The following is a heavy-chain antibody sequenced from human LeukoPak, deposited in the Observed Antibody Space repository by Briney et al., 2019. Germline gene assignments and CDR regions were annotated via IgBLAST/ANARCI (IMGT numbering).Heavy chain of an antibody. CDR1: GFTFSRYG. CDR2: IWYDGSNK. V-gene: IGHV3-33*06. CDR3: AKSTHSSGYDDSFDI. Sequence: GRSLRLSCAASGFTFSRYGMHWVRQAPGKGLEWVAVIWYDGSNKDYADSVKGRFTISRDNSKNTLYLQMNSLRAEDTAVYYCAKSTHSSGYDDSFDIWGQGTMVTVSS. D-gene: IGHD3-22*01. J-gene: IGHJ3*02.